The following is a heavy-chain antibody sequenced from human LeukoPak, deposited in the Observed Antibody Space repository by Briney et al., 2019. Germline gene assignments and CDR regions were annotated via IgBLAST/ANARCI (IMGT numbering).Heavy chain of an antibody. V-gene: IGHV3-21*01. CDR2: ITSSSSYI. CDR3: ARDRGFGELIDY. D-gene: IGHD3-10*01. J-gene: IGHJ4*02. Sequence: AGGSLRLSCAASGFTFSSYNMNWVRQAPGKGLEWVSSITSSSSYIYYADSVKGRFTISRDNSKNTLYLQMNSLRADDTAIYYCARDRGFGELIDYWGQGTLVTVSS. CDR1: GFTFSSYN.